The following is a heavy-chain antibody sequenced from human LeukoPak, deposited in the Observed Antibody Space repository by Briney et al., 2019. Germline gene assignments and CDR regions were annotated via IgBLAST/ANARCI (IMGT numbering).Heavy chain of an antibody. CDR2: IYTSGST. CDR3: ARHGSYYYDSSGYYYEWYFDL. CDR1: GGSISSYY. J-gene: IGHJ2*01. D-gene: IGHD3-22*01. V-gene: IGHV4-4*07. Sequence: SETLSLTCTVSGGSISSYYWSWIRQPAGKGLEWIGRIYTSGSTNYNPSLKSRVTMSVDTSKNQFSLKLSSVTAADTAVYYCARHGSYYYDSSGYYYEWYFDLWGRGTLVTVSS.